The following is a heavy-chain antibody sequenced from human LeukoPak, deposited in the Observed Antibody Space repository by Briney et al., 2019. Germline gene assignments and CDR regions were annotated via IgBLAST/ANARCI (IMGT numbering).Heavy chain of an antibody. CDR2: IYYSGST. CDR1: GFTFRTHS. V-gene: IGHV4-59*11. Sequence: GSLRLSCAASGFTFRTHSMNWVRQAPGKGLEWIGYIYYSGSTNYNPSLKSRVTISVDTSKNQFSLKLSSVTAADTAVYYCARSIAVAGTFDYWGQGTLVTVSS. CDR3: ARSIAVAGTFDY. D-gene: IGHD6-19*01. J-gene: IGHJ4*02.